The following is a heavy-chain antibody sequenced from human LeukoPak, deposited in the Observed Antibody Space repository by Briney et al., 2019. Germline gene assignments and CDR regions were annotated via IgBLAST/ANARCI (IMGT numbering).Heavy chain of an antibody. V-gene: IGHV3-23*01. D-gene: IGHD2-2*01. Sequence: GGSLRLSCAASGFTFSSYAMSWVRQAPGKGLEWVSAISGSGGSTYYADSVKGRFTISRDNSKNTLYLQMNSLRAGDTAVYYCAKPGCGSTSCYSSVWDYYYYGMDVWGQGTTVTVSS. CDR2: ISGSGGST. CDR1: GFTFSSYA. CDR3: AKPGCGSTSCYSSVWDYYYYGMDV. J-gene: IGHJ6*02.